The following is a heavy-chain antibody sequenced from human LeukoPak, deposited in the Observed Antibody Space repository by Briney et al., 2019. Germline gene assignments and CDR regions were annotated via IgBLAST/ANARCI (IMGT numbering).Heavy chain of an antibody. J-gene: IGHJ4*02. CDR1: AASMKTYY. CDR2: IYYSGSA. D-gene: IGHD1-14*01. V-gene: IGHV4-59*01. Sequence: SETLSLTCTVSAASMKTYYWTWIRQSPGKGLEWLGYIYYSGSANYNPSLRNRVTISVDTSKSQFSLNLTSVTAADTAIYYCAREGVKMTTAYYFDFWGQGILVTVSS. CDR3: AREGVKMTTAYYFDF.